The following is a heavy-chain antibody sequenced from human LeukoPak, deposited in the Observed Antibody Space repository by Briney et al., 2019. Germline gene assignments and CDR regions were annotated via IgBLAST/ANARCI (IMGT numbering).Heavy chain of an antibody. J-gene: IGHJ3*02. V-gene: IGHV3-33*01. CDR2: IWYDGSNK. Sequence: GGSLRLSCAASGFTFRSYGMHWVRQAPGKGLEWVAVIWYDGSNKFYADSVRGRFTISRDNSKNTLYVQMNSLRAEDTAVYYCARGRGSGWYDAFDIWGQGTMVTVSS. CDR3: ARGRGSGWYDAFDI. CDR1: GFTFRSYG. D-gene: IGHD6-19*01.